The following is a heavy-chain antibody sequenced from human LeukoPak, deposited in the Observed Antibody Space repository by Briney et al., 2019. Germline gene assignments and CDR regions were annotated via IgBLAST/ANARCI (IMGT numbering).Heavy chain of an antibody. D-gene: IGHD6-13*01. CDR2: VFSSGTT. Sequence: PSETLSLTCTVSGDSISGYYWSWIRQPPGKGLEWIGYVFSSGTTNYNPSLKGRVTLLVDTTKNQFSLEPNSVTAADTAVYYCARSGRGAAGTRYISDFWGQGTLVTVSS. CDR1: GDSISGYY. CDR3: ARSGRGAAGTRYISDF. V-gene: IGHV4-59*01. J-gene: IGHJ4*02.